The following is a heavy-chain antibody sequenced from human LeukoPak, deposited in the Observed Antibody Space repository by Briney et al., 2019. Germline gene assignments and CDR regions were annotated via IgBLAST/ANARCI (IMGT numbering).Heavy chain of an antibody. J-gene: IGHJ4*02. CDR1: GYTFSSYD. V-gene: IGHV1-8*01. CDR3: ARDGGVSGELLDY. Sequence: ASVNVSCKASGYTFSSYDINWVRQATGQGLEWMGWMNPNSGNTGYAQKFQGRVTMTRNTSISTAYMELSSLRSEDTAVYYCARDGGVSGELLDYWGQGTLVTVSS. CDR2: MNPNSGNT. D-gene: IGHD3-10*01.